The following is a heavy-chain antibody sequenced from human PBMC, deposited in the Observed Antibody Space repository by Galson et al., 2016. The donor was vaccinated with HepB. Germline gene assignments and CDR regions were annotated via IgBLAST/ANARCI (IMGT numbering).Heavy chain of an antibody. CDR2: MSHDGSNK. CDR3: ARGDYGGYGLDV. CDR1: GFVFSNYA. D-gene: IGHD4-23*01. V-gene: IGHV3-30*04. J-gene: IGHJ6*02. Sequence: SLRLSCAASGFVFSNYAMHWVRQAPGKGLEWVAVMSHDGSNKYYADSVKGRFTISRDNSKKTLNLQMNSLSPEDTAFYYCARGDYGGYGLDVWGQGTTVTVSS.